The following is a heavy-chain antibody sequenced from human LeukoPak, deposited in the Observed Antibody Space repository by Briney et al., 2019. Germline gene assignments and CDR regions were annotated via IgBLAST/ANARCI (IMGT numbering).Heavy chain of an antibody. D-gene: IGHD6-19*01. Sequence: GGSLRLSCAASGFTFDDYGMSWVRQAPGKGLEWVSGINWNGGSTGYADSVKGRFTISRDNAKNSPYLQMNSLRAEDTALYYCARGGAGLYYYYMDVWGKGTTVTVSS. CDR1: GFTFDDYG. V-gene: IGHV3-20*04. J-gene: IGHJ6*03. CDR2: INWNGGST. CDR3: ARGGAGLYYYYMDV.